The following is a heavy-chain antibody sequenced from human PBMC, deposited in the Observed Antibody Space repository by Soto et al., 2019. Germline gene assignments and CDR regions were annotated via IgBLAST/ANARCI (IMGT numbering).Heavy chain of an antibody. CDR1: GFTFINAW. CDR2: ISGSGGST. D-gene: IGHD2-15*01. J-gene: IGHJ4*02. Sequence: VQLVESGGGLVRPGGSLRLSCAASGFTFINAWMSWVRQAPGKGLEWVSAISGSGGSTYYADSVKGRFTISRDNSKNTLYLQMNSLRAEDTAVYYCAKEFKWVVVAAADYWGQGTLVTVSS. CDR3: AKEFKWVVVAAADY. V-gene: IGHV3-23*04.